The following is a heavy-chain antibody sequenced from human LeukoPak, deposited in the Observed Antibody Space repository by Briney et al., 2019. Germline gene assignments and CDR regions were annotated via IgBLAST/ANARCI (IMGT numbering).Heavy chain of an antibody. V-gene: IGHV1-69*05. CDR1: GYTFTGYY. CDR3: ARDHESVFDP. CDR2: IIPIFGTA. Sequence: SVKVSCKASGYTFTGYYMHWVRQAPGQGLEWMGGIIPIFGTANYAQKFQGRVTITTDESTSTAYMELSSLRYEDTAVYYCARDHESVFDPWGQGTLVTVSS. J-gene: IGHJ5*02.